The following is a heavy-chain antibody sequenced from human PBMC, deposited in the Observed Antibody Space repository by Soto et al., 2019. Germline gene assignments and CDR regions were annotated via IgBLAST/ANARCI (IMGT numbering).Heavy chain of an antibody. CDR3: ARGGNDFWSGPFDY. J-gene: IGHJ4*02. D-gene: IGHD3-3*01. V-gene: IGHV4-4*07. CDR1: AGSISNYY. Sequence: SETLSLTCTVSAGSISNYYCNWIRQPAGKGLEWIGRIDSSGSINYSPSLKSRVTMSVDTSENQFSLKLSSVTAADTAVYYCARGGNDFWSGPFDYCGQGPPVTVSS. CDR2: IDSSGSI.